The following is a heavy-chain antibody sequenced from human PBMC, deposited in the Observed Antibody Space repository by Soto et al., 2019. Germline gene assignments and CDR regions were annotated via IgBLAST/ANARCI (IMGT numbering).Heavy chain of an antibody. Sequence: ESGGGLVQPGGSLRLSCAASGFTFSSYSMNWVRQAPGKGLEWVSYISSSSSTIYYADSVKGRFTISRDNAKNSLYPQMNSLRAEDTAVYYCARGGPFYWGQGTLVTVSS. D-gene: IGHD3-16*01. V-gene: IGHV3-48*01. CDR3: ARGGPFY. CDR2: ISSSSSTI. CDR1: GFTFSSYS. J-gene: IGHJ4*02.